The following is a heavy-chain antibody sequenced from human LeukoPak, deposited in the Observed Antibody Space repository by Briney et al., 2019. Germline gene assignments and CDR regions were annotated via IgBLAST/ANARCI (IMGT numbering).Heavy chain of an antibody. Sequence: QPGGSLRLTCAASGFTVSSNYMSWVRQAPGKGLEWVSVIYSGGSTYYADSVKGRFTISRDNSKNTLYLQMNSLRAEDTAVYYCARVQWGYNYYFGYWGQGTLVTVSS. D-gene: IGHD1-1*01. J-gene: IGHJ4*02. CDR3: ARVQWGYNYYFGY. V-gene: IGHV3-53*01. CDR1: GFTVSSNY. CDR2: IYSGGST.